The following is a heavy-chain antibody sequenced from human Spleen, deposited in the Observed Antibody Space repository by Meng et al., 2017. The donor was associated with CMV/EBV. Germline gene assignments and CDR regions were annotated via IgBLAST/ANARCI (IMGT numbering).Heavy chain of an antibody. D-gene: IGHD1-1*01. CDR1: GYLLPSFG. V-gene: IGHV1-18*01. CDR3: ARDGIERPRVFDP. J-gene: IGHJ5*02. CDR2: ISAYNGQT. Sequence: KASGYLLPSFGLSWVRQATGQGLEWMGWISAYNGQTIYAQNLQGRVVMTTDISTGTAYMELRSLGFDDTAMYYCARDGIERPRVFDPWGQGTLVTVSS.